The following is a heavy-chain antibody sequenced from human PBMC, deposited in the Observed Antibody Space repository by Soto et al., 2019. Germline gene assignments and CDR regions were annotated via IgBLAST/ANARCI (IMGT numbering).Heavy chain of an antibody. D-gene: IGHD1-26*01. CDR3: ARRSPPALGAFDI. Sequence: TLSLTCTVSGVSISSYYGCWIRQPPGKGLEWIGYIYHSGRTYYNPSLKSRVTISVDRSKNQFSLKLSSVTAADTAVYCCARRSPPALGAFDIWGQGTMVTVSS. V-gene: IGHV4-59*12. CDR1: GVSISSYY. J-gene: IGHJ3*02. CDR2: IYHSGRT.